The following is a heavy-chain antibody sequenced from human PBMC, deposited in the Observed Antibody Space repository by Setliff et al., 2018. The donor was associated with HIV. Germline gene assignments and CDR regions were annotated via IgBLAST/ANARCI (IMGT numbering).Heavy chain of an antibody. CDR2: IYQGGST. J-gene: IGHJ5*02. V-gene: IGHV4-38-2*01. CDR3: ARALSAAGLAWFDP. Sequence: SETLSLTCAVSGYSISSGYYWGWIRQPPGKGLEWIGTIYQGGSTYYNPSLTGRVTMSVDTSKDQFSLKLSSVTAADTAVYYCARALSAAGLAWFDPWGQGTLVTVSS. D-gene: IGHD6-13*01. CDR1: GYSISSGYY.